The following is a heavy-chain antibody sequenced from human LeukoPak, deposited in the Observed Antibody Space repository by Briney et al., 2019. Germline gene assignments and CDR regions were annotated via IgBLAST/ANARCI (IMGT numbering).Heavy chain of an antibody. CDR3: ARGLRLAGAFDI. V-gene: IGHV3-33*01. J-gene: IGHJ3*02. CDR1: GFTFSSYG. D-gene: IGHD3-16*01. Sequence: GGSLRLSCAASGFTFSSYGMHWVRQAPGKGLEWVAVIWYDGSNKYYADYVKGRFAISRDNSKNTLYLQMNSLRAEDTAVYYCARGLRLAGAFDIWGQGTMVTVSS. CDR2: IWYDGSNK.